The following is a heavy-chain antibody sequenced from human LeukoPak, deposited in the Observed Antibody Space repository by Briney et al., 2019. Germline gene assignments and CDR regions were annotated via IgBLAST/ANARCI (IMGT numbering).Heavy chain of an antibody. J-gene: IGHJ4*02. CDR3: AKDWGYTTMVSYYFDY. CDR1: GFTFRSYA. D-gene: IGHD5-18*01. V-gene: IGHV3-23*01. CDR2: ISGSGGST. Sequence: GGSLRLSCAASGFTFRSYAMSWVRQAPGKGLEWVSAISGSGGSTYYADSVKGRFTISRDNSKNTLYLQMNSLRAEDTAVYYCAKDWGYTTMVSYYFDYWGQGALVTVSS.